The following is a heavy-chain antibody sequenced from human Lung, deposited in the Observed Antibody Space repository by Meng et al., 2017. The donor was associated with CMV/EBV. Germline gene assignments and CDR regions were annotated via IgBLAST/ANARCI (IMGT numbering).Heavy chain of an antibody. CDR1: GFTFSSYA. D-gene: IGHD2-15*01. V-gene: IGHV3-30-3*01. Sequence: QVHLVESGGGVVQPGRSLRLSCAASGFTFSSYAMHLVRQAPGKGLEWVAVISYDGSNKYYADSVKGRFTISRDNSKNTLYLQMNSLRAEDTAVYYCAHGGGDCWGQGTLVTVSS. CDR2: ISYDGSNK. CDR3: AHGGGDC. J-gene: IGHJ4*02.